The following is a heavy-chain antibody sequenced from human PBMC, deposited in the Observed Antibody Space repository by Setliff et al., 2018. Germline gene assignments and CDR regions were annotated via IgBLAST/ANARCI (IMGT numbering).Heavy chain of an antibody. CDR3: AKEPIYSGSYYYFDY. D-gene: IGHD1-26*01. Sequence: GGSLRLSCAASGFTFSTYWMSWVRQAPGKGLEWVANIKQDGSEKYYVDSVKGRFSISRDNAKNSLYLQMNSLRAEDTAVYYCAKEPIYSGSYYYFDYWGQGTLVTVSS. J-gene: IGHJ4*02. CDR2: IKQDGSEK. V-gene: IGHV3-7*01. CDR1: GFTFSTYW.